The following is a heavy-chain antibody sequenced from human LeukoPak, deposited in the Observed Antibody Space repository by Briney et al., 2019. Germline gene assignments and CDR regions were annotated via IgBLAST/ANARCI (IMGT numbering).Heavy chain of an antibody. J-gene: IGHJ4*02. CDR3: ARHIPRGNNYFDC. Sequence: GGSLRLSCAASGFTFSDHWMRWVRQAPGKRLEWVAKIKEDGSGKYYAASVKGRFTVSRDNAKNSLSLQMNSLGAEDTAVYYCARHIPRGNNYFDCWGQGTLVTVSS. CDR1: GFTFSDHW. CDR2: IKEDGSGK. D-gene: IGHD1/OR15-1a*01. V-gene: IGHV3-7*01.